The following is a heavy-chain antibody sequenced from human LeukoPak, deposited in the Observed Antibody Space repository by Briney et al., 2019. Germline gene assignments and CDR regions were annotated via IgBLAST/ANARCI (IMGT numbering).Heavy chain of an antibody. CDR2: IYAGGNT. Sequence: GGSLRLSCGASGFSFNNAYMSWVRQAPGKGLEWVSIIYAGGNTYYADSVKGRFTISRDISKNTVDLQMNSLRAEDTAVYYCAKTQSYALNFWGQGTLVTVSS. J-gene: IGHJ4*02. D-gene: IGHD3-16*01. CDR3: AKTQSYALNF. CDR1: GFSFNNAY. V-gene: IGHV3-53*01.